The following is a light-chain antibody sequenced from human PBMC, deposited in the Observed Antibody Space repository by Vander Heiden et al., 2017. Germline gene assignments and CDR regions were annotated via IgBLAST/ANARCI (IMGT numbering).Light chain of an antibody. J-gene: IGKJ4*01. CDR1: QSIITY. V-gene: IGKV3-11*01. Sequence: EIVLTQSPATLSLSPGERATLSCRASQSIITYLAWYQHKPGQAPRLLMYDASKRATGIPARFSGSGSGTDFTLTISRLEPEEFAVYYCQQRSNCLLTFGGGTKVDIK. CDR3: QQRSNCLLT. CDR2: DAS.